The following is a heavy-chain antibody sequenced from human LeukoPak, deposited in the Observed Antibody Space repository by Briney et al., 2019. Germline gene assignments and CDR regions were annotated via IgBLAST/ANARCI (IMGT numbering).Heavy chain of an antibody. CDR2: MYSGGST. Sequence: AGRSLRLSCAASGFTFSSSYMSWVRQAPGRGLEWVSLMYSGGSTYYADSVKGRFTISRDNSENTLYLQMNSLRAEDTAVYYCAKGTHSGYSYGYYYYYHMDVWGKGTTVIVSS. V-gene: IGHV3-66*01. CDR1: GFTFSSSY. J-gene: IGHJ6*03. CDR3: AKGTHSGYSYGYYYYYHMDV. D-gene: IGHD5-18*01.